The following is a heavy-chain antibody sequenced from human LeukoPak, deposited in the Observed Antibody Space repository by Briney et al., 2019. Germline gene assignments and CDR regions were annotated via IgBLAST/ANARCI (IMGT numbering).Heavy chain of an antibody. D-gene: IGHD6-13*01. J-gene: IGHJ4*02. Sequence: ASVKASCKASEHTFTGSDINWVRQATGQGLEWMGWMNPNSGNTGYAQKFQGRVTMTRNTSISTAYMELSSLRSEDTAVYYCARAPPQLEPDYWGQGTLVTVSS. CDR1: EHTFTGSD. CDR3: ARAPPQLEPDY. CDR2: MNPNSGNT. V-gene: IGHV1-8*01.